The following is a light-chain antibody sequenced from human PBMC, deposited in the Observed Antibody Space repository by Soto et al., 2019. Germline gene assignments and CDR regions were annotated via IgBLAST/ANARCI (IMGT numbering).Light chain of an antibody. J-gene: IGLJ2*01. CDR3: SSYSSVTTVV. Sequence: QSVLTQPASVSGSPGQSITISCTGTSSDVGGYNYVSWYQQYPGKAPKLMIYDVSNRPSGVSNRFSGSKSGNTASLTISGLQAEAEADYYCSSYSSVTTVVFGGGTKLTVL. CDR1: SSDVGGYNY. CDR2: DVS. V-gene: IGLV2-14*01.